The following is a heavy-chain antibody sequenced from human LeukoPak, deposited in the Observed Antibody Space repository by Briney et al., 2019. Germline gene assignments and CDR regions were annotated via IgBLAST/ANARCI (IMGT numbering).Heavy chain of an antibody. Sequence: GESLKISCKGSGYSFTSYWIGWVRQMPGKGLEWMGIIYPGDSDTRYSPSFQGQVTISADKSISTAYLQWSSLKASDTAMYYCARRRGYSGYGKLAFDYWGQGTLVTVSS. V-gene: IGHV5-51*01. J-gene: IGHJ4*02. D-gene: IGHD5-12*01. CDR2: IYPGDSDT. CDR1: GYSFTSYW. CDR3: ARRRGYSGYGKLAFDY.